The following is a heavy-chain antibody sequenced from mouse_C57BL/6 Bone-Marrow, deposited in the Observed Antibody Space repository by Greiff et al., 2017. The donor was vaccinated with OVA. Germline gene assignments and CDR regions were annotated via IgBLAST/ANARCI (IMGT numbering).Heavy chain of an antibody. D-gene: IGHD1-1*01. CDR1: GYSITSGYY. J-gene: IGHJ2*01. Sequence: VQLKESGPGLVKPSQSLSLTCSVTGYSITSGYYWNWIRQFPGNKLEWMGYISYDGSNNYNPSLKNRISITRDTSKNQFFLKLNSVTTEDTATYYCASYYYGSSPFDYWGQGTTLTVSS. CDR2: ISYDGSN. V-gene: IGHV3-6*01. CDR3: ASYYYGSSPFDY.